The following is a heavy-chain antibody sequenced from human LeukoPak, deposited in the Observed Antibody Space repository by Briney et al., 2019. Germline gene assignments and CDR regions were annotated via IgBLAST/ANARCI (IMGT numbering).Heavy chain of an antibody. V-gene: IGHV3-23*01. CDR2: ISGIGGST. Sequence: PGGSLRLSCAASGFTFSSYAMSCVRQAPGKGLEWVSPISGIGGSTYYADSVKGRLTISRDNSKNTLYLQMNSLRAEDTAVYYCAKDQGPAYCGGDCYPYYFDYWGQGTLVTVSS. CDR1: GFTFSSYA. D-gene: IGHD2-21*02. CDR3: AKDQGPAYCGGDCYPYYFDY. J-gene: IGHJ4*02.